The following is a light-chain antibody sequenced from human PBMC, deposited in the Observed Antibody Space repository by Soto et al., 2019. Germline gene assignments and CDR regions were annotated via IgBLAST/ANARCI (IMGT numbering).Light chain of an antibody. J-gene: IGKJ5*01. CDR2: DAS. CDR1: QSVSRY. CDR3: QQRSNWPVT. Sequence: EIVLTQSPATLSLSPGERATLSCRASQSVSRYLAWYQQKPGQAPRLLIYDASNRATGIPTRFSGSGSATDFTPTISSQEPEDFAVYYWQQRSNWPVTFGQGTRLEIK. V-gene: IGKV3-11*01.